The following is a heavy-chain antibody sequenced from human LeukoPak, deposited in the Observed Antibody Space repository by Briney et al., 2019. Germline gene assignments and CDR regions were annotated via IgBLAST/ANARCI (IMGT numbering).Heavy chain of an antibody. V-gene: IGHV3-30*02. CDR1: GFTFSSYS. CDR2: IRYDGINK. Sequence: PGGSLRLSCAASGFTFSSYSMNWVRQAPGKGLEWVAFIRYDGINKYYADSVKGRFTVSRDNSKNTLYLQMNSLRAEDTGVYYCARGPTMRMDVWGKGTTVTVSS. J-gene: IGHJ6*04. D-gene: IGHD3-22*01. CDR3: ARGPTMRMDV.